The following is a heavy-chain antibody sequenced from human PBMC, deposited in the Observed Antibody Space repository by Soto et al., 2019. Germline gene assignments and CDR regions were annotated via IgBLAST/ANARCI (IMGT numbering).Heavy chain of an antibody. V-gene: IGHV3-53*01. D-gene: IGHD3-9*01. CDR3: ARVTTFYGTWASSYALNYLDY. J-gene: IGHJ4*02. CDR2: IYAGGNT. Sequence: GGSLRLSCAASGFSVTSNYMTWVRQAPGKGLECVSVIYAGGNTYYPDSVKGRFTISSDNSKNTLFLQMNNLRAEDTAVYYCARVTTFYGTWASSYALNYLDYWGQGTRVTVSS. CDR1: GFSVTSNY.